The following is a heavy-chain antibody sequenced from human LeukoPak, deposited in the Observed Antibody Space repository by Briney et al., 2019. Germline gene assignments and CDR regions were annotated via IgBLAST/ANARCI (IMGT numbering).Heavy chain of an antibody. J-gene: IGHJ3*02. Sequence: GGSLRLSCAASGLTFSSYGMHWVRQAPGKGLEWVAVILYDGSNKYYADSVEGRFTISTDNSKNTLYLQMNSLRAEDTAVYYCARKAHGGRVWGSSRTGDAFDIWGQGTMVTVSS. D-gene: IGHD3-16*02. V-gene: IGHV3-30*03. CDR1: GLTFSSYG. CDR3: ARKAHGGRVWGSSRTGDAFDI. CDR2: ILYDGSNK.